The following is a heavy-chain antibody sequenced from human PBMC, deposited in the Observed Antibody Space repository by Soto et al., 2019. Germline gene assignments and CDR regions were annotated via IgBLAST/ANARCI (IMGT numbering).Heavy chain of an antibody. J-gene: IGHJ4*02. CDR3: AKDRTHIVATILDY. D-gene: IGHD5-12*01. CDR2: ISGSGGST. V-gene: IGHV3-23*01. Sequence: EVQLLESGGGLVQPGGSLRLSCAASGFTFSSYVMSWVRQAPGKGLEWVSAISGSGGSTYYADSVKGRFTISRDNSKNTLYQQMNSLRAEDTAVYYCAKDRTHIVATILDYWGQGTLVTVSS. CDR1: GFTFSSYV.